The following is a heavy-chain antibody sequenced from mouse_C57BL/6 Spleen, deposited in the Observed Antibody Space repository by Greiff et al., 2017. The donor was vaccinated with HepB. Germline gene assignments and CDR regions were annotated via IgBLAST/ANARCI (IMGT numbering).Heavy chain of an antibody. J-gene: IGHJ3*01. Sequence: EVQRVESGGGLVKPGGSLKLSCAASGFTFSSYAMSWVRQTPEKRLEWVATISDGGSYTYYPDNVKGRFTISRDNAKNNLYLQMSHLKSEDTAMYYCARGGGLDGYYGWFAYWGQGTLVTVSA. CDR1: GFTFSSYA. V-gene: IGHV5-4*01. D-gene: IGHD2-3*01. CDR3: ARGGGLDGYYGWFAY. CDR2: ISDGGSYT.